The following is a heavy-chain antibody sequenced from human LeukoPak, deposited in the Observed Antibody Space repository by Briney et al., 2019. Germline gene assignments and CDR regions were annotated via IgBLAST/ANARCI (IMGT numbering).Heavy chain of an antibody. D-gene: IGHD1-26*01. V-gene: IGHV5-51*01. CDR1: EYSLINFW. Sequence: GESLKISCRGSEYSLINFWIAWVRQMPGKGLEWMAILYLRDSDTRYDPSFKGQVTISADKAINTAYLQWSSLKASDIAMYYCARLSGSYYSAFDIWGQGTRVTVSS. CDR3: ARLSGSYYSAFDI. CDR2: LYLRDSDT. J-gene: IGHJ3*02.